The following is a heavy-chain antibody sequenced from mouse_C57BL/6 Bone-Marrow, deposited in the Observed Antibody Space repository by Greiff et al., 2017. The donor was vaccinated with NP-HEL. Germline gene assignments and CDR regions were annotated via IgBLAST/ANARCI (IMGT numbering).Heavy chain of an antibody. Sequence: EVKLQESGPGMVKPSQSLSLTCTVTGYSITSGYDWHWIRHFPGNKLEWMGYISYSGSTNYNPSLKSRISITHDTSKNHFFLKLNSVTTEDTATYYCARGDYGSLFDYWGQGTTLTVSS. CDR1: GYSITSGYD. D-gene: IGHD1-1*01. J-gene: IGHJ2*01. CDR2: ISYSGST. V-gene: IGHV3-1*01. CDR3: ARGDYGSLFDY.